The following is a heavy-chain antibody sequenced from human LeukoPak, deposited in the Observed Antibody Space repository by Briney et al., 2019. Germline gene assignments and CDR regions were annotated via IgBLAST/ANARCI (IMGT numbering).Heavy chain of an antibody. CDR1: GFTFSSYG. Sequence: GGSLRLSCAASGFTFSSYGMHWVRQAPGKGLEWVAFIRYDGSNKYYADSVKGRFTISRDNSKNTLYLQMNSLRAEDTAVYYCAKGVVPAAFPSYFDYWGQGTLVTVSS. V-gene: IGHV3-30*02. CDR3: AKGVVPAAFPSYFDY. D-gene: IGHD2-2*01. J-gene: IGHJ4*02. CDR2: IRYDGSNK.